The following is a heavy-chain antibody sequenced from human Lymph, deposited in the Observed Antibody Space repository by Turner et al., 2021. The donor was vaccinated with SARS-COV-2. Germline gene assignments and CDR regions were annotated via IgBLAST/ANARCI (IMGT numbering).Heavy chain of an antibody. J-gene: IGHJ4*02. CDR2: ISYSGST. CDR1: GGSISSSSYY. D-gene: IGHD5-12*01. V-gene: IGHV4-39*02. CDR3: AIRRWLRGPIDY. Sequence: QLQLQESGPGLVQPSETLSLTCTVSGGSISSSSYYLGWLRQPPGQGLGWIGSISYSGSTYYNQSLESRVAITVDTSKNLFSRKLSSVTAADTALYYCAIRRWLRGPIDYWGQGTLVTVSS.